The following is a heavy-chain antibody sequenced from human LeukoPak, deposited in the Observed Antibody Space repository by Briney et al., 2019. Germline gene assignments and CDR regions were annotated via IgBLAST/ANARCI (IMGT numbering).Heavy chain of an antibody. D-gene: IGHD3-16*01. J-gene: IGHJ4*02. CDR1: GFSFSLYS. CDR3: ARDGGGDY. Sequence: TGGSLRLSCGASGFSFSLYSMNWVRQAPGKGLEWVSYITSGSSTTYYADSVRGRFTISRDNAKNSLFLQMNSLRAEDTAVYYCARDGGGDYWGQGTLVTVSS. CDR2: ITSGSSTT. V-gene: IGHV3-48*01.